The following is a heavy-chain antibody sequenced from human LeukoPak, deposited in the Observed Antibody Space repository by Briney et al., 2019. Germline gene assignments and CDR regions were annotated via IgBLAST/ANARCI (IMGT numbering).Heavy chain of an antibody. Sequence: ASVKVSCKVSGKILSDLSIHWLRQPPGKGLEWLGGSDPEDGERIYAQMFQGRVTMTEDTSIDTAYMELSSLRSEDTAVYYCVTGFTTMAVDYFDYWGQGTLVTVSP. CDR1: GKILSDLS. V-gene: IGHV1-24*01. D-gene: IGHD5-18*01. CDR2: SDPEDGER. CDR3: VTGFTTMAVDYFDY. J-gene: IGHJ4*02.